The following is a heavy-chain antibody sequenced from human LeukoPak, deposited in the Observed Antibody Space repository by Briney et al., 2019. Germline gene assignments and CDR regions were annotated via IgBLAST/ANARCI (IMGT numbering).Heavy chain of an antibody. V-gene: IGHV4-59*01. J-gene: IGHJ4*02. D-gene: IGHD3-22*01. CDR2: IYYSGST. CDR1: GGSISSYY. CDR3: ARVKYYYDSSGYYRIYYFDY. Sequence: SETLSLTCTVSGGSISSYYWSWIRQPPGKELEWIGYIYYSGSTNYNPSLKSRVTISVDTSKNQFSLKLSSVTAADTAVYYCARVKYYYDSSGYYRIYYFDYCGQGTLVTVSS.